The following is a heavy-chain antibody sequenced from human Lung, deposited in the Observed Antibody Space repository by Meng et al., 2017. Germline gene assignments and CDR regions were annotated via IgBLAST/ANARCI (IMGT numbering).Heavy chain of an antibody. CDR3: ARGSYQPLLLSALEY. J-gene: IGHJ4*02. CDR2: ISNTGKYI. D-gene: IGHD2-15*01. CDR1: EFTFSDYS. V-gene: IGHV3-21*01. Sequence: EVQLVESGGGLVKPGGSLRLSCAASEFTFSDYSMNWVRQAPGKGLEWVSFISNTGKYIYYADSVKGRFTISRDNAKNSLYLQINSLRAEDTAVYYCARGSYQPLLLSALEYGGKGNLVTGSS.